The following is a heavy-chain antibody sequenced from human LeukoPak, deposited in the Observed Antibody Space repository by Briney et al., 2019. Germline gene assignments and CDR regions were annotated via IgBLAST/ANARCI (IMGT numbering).Heavy chain of an antibody. J-gene: IGHJ6*02. CDR3: ARQVGRSSSLRCMDV. Sequence: GESLKISCKGSGYSFTSYWIGWVRQMPGKGLEWMGIIYPGDSDTRYSPSFQGQVTISADKSISTAYLQWSSLKASDTAMYYCARQVGRSSSLRCMDVWGQGTTVTVSS. D-gene: IGHD6-13*01. V-gene: IGHV5-51*01. CDR2: IYPGDSDT. CDR1: GYSFTSYW.